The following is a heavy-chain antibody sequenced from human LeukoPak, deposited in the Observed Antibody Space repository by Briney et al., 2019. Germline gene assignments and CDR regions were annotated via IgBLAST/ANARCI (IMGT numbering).Heavy chain of an antibody. V-gene: IGHV4-34*01. CDR3: ARHRRLLCLGEFFDY. Sequence: SETLSLTCAVYGGSFSGYYWSWIRQPPGKGLEWIGEINHSGSTNYNPSLKSRVTISVDTSKNQFSLKLSSVTAADTAVYYCARHRRLLCLGEFFDYWGQGTLVTVS. J-gene: IGHJ4*02. CDR1: GGSFSGYY. CDR2: INHSGST. D-gene: IGHD3-10*01.